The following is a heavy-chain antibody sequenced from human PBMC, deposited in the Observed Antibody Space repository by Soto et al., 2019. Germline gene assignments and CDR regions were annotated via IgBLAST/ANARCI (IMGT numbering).Heavy chain of an antibody. J-gene: IGHJ4*02. CDR3: AHRVLRTVFGLVTTTAIYFDF. Sequence: QITLNESGPTVVRPTETLTLTCRFSGFSLTTSGVGVGWIRQSPGKAPEWLALIYWDDDKRYSAYLKSRLTITNDTSKNQVVLTVSDLDPTDTATYYCAHRVLRTVFGLVTTTAIYFDFWGQGTPVAVSS. D-gene: IGHD3-3*01. CDR1: GFSLTTSGVG. CDR2: IYWDDDK. V-gene: IGHV2-5*02.